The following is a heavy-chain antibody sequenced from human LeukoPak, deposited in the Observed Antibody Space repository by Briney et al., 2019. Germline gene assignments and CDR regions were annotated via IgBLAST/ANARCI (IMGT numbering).Heavy chain of an antibody. V-gene: IGHV3-21*01. Sequence: GGSLRLSCAASGFTFSNYWMSWVRQAPGKGLEWLSSISTSSSHIFYADSVEGRFTISRDNAKKSLYLQMNSLRVEDTAIYYCARFGDDLGVWGQGTTVTVS. CDR2: ISTSSSHI. CDR1: GFTFSNYW. CDR3: ARFGDDLGV. J-gene: IGHJ6*02. D-gene: IGHD3-10*01.